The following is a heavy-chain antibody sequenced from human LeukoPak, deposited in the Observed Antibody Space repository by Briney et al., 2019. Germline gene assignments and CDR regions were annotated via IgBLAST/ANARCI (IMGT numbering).Heavy chain of an antibody. CDR2: IYAGGST. V-gene: IGHV3-53*01. J-gene: IGHJ4*02. D-gene: IGHD3-22*01. Sequence: PGGSLRLSCAAPGFTVSSNYMSWVRQAPGKGLEWGSVIYAGGSTFYADSVKGRFTISRDNSKNTLYLQMNTLRAEDTAVYYCARARDSSSWTLFDYWGQGTLVTVSS. CDR1: GFTVSSNY. CDR3: ARARDSSSWTLFDY.